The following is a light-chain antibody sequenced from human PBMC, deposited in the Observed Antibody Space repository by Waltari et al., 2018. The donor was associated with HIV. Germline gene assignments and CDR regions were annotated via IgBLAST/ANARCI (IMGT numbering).Light chain of an antibody. CDR2: NNR. Sequence: QSVLTQPPSVSGAPGQRVTISCTGSSSNIGAGYDVNWYQQLPGTAPKLLIYNNRTRPSGVPGRFAGSKSGTSASLAITGLQAEDEADYYCQSYDSSLSGSDVFGTGTKVTVL. CDR1: SSNIGAGYD. J-gene: IGLJ1*01. CDR3: QSYDSSLSGSDV. V-gene: IGLV1-40*01.